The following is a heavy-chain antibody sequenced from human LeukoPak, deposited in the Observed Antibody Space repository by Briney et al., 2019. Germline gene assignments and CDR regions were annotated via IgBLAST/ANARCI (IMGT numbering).Heavy chain of an antibody. V-gene: IGHV3-33*01. D-gene: IGHD6-19*01. J-gene: IGHJ6*02. CDR2: IWYDGSNK. CDR3: ARGDIAVAGDYYYYGMDV. CDR1: GFTFSSYG. Sequence: GRSLRLSCAASGFTFSSYGMHWVRQAPGKGPEWVAVIWYDGSNKYYADSVKGRFTISRDNPKNTLYLQMNSLRAEDTAVYYCARGDIAVAGDYYYYGMDVWGQGTTVTVSS.